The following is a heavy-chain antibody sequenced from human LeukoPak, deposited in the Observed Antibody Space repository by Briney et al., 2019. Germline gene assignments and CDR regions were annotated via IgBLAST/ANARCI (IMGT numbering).Heavy chain of an antibody. D-gene: IGHD6-19*01. Sequence: GGSLRLSCAVSGLSFSSYAMYWARQAPGKGPEYVSGISNNGGNTSYANSVKGRFTISRDNSKNTLYLQMGSLRAEDMAVYYCARVRGGWYFDYWGQGTLVTVSS. V-gene: IGHV3-64*01. CDR1: GLSFSSYA. CDR2: ISNNGGNT. J-gene: IGHJ4*02. CDR3: ARVRGGWYFDY.